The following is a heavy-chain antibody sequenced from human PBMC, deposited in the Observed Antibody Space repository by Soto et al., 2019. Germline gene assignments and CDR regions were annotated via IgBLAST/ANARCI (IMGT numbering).Heavy chain of an antibody. D-gene: IGHD2-15*01. V-gene: IGHV3-7*03. CDR2: IKQDGSQK. Sequence: LRLSCAASGFSFSSYWMSWVRQAPGKGLQWVANIKQDGSQKYYVDSVKGRFTIYRDNAKNSLYLQMNSLRAEDTAIYYCARPYCSGGSCYNWFDPWGQGTLVTVSS. CDR1: GFSFSSYW. CDR3: ARPYCSGGSCYNWFDP. J-gene: IGHJ5*02.